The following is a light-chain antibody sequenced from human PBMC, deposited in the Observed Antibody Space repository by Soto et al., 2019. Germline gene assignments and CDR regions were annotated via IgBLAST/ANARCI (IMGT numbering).Light chain of an antibody. CDR2: DVS. CDR3: SSYTSSSTLPGV. V-gene: IGLV2-14*01. J-gene: IGLJ1*01. Sequence: QSALTQPASVSGSPGQSITISCTGTSSDVGGYNYVSWYQQHPGKAPKLMIYDVSNRPSGVFNRFSGSKSGNTASLTISGLQAEDEADYYCSSYTSSSTLPGVFGTGTKVTV. CDR1: SSDVGGYNY.